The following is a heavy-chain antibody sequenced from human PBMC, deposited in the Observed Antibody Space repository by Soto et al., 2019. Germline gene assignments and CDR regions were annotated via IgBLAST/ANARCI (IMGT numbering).Heavy chain of an antibody. J-gene: IGHJ4*02. V-gene: IGHV3-11*06. CDR1: GFTFSDHY. Sequence: PGGSLRLSCVASGFTFSDHYMTWIRQAPGKGLEWLSYISTSSSYTNYADSVKGRFTISRDNAKNSMYLQMNSLTDDDTAVYYCASGGNTYAPEAAFEYWGQGTQVTVSS. CDR3: ASGGNTYAPEAAFEY. D-gene: IGHD5-18*01. CDR2: ISTSSSYT.